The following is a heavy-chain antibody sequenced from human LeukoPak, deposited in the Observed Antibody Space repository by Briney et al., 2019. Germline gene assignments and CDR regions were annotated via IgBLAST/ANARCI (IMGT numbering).Heavy chain of an antibody. CDR1: GGSIGSGTHY. V-gene: IGHV4-31*03. J-gene: IGHJ4*02. D-gene: IGHD3-16*01. CDR2: IYHTGIT. Sequence: NTSQTLSLTCTVSGGSIGSGTHYYNWIRQHPGKGLEWIGYIYHTGITSYNPSLKSRVIMSVDTSINQVSLKLSSLTAADTAVYYRAASSGVTLGRFWGQGTLVSVSS. CDR3: AASSGVTLGRF.